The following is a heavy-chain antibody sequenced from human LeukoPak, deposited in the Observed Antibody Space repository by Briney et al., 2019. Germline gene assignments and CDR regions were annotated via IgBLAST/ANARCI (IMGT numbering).Heavy chain of an antibody. CDR2: IYTSGST. Sequence: PSETLSLTCTVSRGSIRSYYWSWIRQPAGKGLEWIGRIYTSGSTNYNPSLKSRVTISVDKSKNQFSLKLSSVTAADTAVYYCAGSGVKFCSGGSCYSRNWFDPWGQGTLVTVSS. J-gene: IGHJ5*02. CDR1: RGSIRSYY. D-gene: IGHD2-15*01. V-gene: IGHV4-4*07. CDR3: AGSGVKFCSGGSCYSRNWFDP.